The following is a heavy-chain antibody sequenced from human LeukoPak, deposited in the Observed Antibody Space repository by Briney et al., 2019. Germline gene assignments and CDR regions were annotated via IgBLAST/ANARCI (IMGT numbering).Heavy chain of an antibody. Sequence: PSETLTLTCTVSGGSISSSSYYWGWIRQPPGKGLEWIGSIYYSGSTYYNPSLKSRVTISVDTSKNQFSLKLSSVTAADTAVYYCAREGDFYYGSGSYRGDYGMDVWGQGTTVTVSS. CDR3: AREGDFYYGSGSYRGDYGMDV. V-gene: IGHV4-39*07. CDR2: IYYSGST. J-gene: IGHJ6*02. CDR1: GGSISSSSYY. D-gene: IGHD3-10*01.